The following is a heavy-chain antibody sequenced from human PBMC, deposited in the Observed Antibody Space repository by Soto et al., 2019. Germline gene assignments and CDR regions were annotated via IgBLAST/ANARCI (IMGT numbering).Heavy chain of an antibody. D-gene: IGHD2-15*01. CDR3: ARHRCSGGSCYSRGTDYYYYMDV. V-gene: IGHV5-51*01. Sequence: LGESPKFSCTGSGYSFTSYLIGWVRQMPGKGLAWMGIIYPGDSDTRYSPSFQGQVTISPDKSTSTASLPCSSLKASDTAMYYCARHRCSGGSCYSRGTDYYYYMDVWGKGTTVTVSS. J-gene: IGHJ6*03. CDR2: IYPGDSDT. CDR1: GYSFTSYL.